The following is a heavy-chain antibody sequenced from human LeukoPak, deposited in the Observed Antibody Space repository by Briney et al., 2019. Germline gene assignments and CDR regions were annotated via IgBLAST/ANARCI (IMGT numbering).Heavy chain of an antibody. CDR2: IYWDDDK. CDR3: AHFTTGTTSGYPLFDS. J-gene: IGHJ4*02. D-gene: IGHD3-22*01. V-gene: IGHV2-5*02. CDR1: GFSLSRSGVG. Sequence: ESGPTLVKPTQTLTLTCTFSGFSLSRSGVGVGWIRQPPGKALEWLALIYWDDDKYYSPSLKSRLTITKDTSKNQVLLTMTNMDPVDTATYYCAHFTTGTTSGYPLFDSWGQGTLVTVSS.